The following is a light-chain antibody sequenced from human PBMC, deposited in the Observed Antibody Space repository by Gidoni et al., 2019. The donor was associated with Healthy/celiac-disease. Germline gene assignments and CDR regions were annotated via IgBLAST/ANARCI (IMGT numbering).Light chain of an antibody. Sequence: DIXMTQSPSTLSASVGDRVTITCRASQSISSWLAWYQQKPGKAPKLLIYKASSLESGVPSRFSGSGSGTEFTLSISSLQPDDFATYYCQQYNSYSPWTFGQGTKVEIK. J-gene: IGKJ1*01. CDR1: QSISSW. CDR2: KAS. V-gene: IGKV1-5*03. CDR3: QQYNSYSPWT.